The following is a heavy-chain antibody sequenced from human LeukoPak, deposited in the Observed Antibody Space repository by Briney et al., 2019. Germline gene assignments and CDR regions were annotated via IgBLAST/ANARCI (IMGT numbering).Heavy chain of an antibody. CDR1: GFTFSSYA. D-gene: IGHD3-16*01. CDR2: ISFDGSNK. V-gene: IGHV3-30*04. CDR3: AKDWGEYFDYVWGSFTSFDS. Sequence: GGSLRLSCAASGFTFSSYAMHWVRQAPGKGLEWVTIISFDGSNKYYADSVKGRFTISRDNSKSTLYLQMNSLRAEDTAVYYCAKDWGEYFDYVWGSFTSFDSWGQGTLVTVSS. J-gene: IGHJ4*02.